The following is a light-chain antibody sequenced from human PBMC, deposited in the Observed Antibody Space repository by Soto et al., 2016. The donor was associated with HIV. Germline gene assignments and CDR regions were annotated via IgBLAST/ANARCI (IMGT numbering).Light chain of an antibody. V-gene: IGKV1-16*02. J-gene: IGKJ2*01. CDR1: QDINNY. Sequence: DIQMTQSPSSLSASVGDTVTITCRASQDINNYLAWFQQKPGKAPKSLIYGASTLQSGVSSKFSGSRSGTDFTLTISSLQPEDFATYYCQQYNSYYTFGQGTKLEIK. CDR3: QQYNSYYT. CDR2: GAS.